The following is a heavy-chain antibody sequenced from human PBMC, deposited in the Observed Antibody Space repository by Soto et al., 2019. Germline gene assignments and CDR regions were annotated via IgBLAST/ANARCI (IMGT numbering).Heavy chain of an antibody. CDR3: AKVGIAVAGDY. CDR2: ISYDGSNK. D-gene: IGHD6-19*01. CDR1: GFTFSSYG. Sequence: GGSLRLSCAASGFTFSSYGMHWVRQAPGKGLEWVAVISYDGSNKYYADSVKGRFTISRDNSKNTLYLQMNSLRAEDTAVYYCAKVGIAVAGDYWGQGTLVTVSS. J-gene: IGHJ4*02. V-gene: IGHV3-30*18.